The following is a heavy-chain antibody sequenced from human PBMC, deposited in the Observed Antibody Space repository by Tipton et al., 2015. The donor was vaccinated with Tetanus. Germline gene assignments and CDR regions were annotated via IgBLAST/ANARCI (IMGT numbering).Heavy chain of an antibody. J-gene: IGHJ4*02. D-gene: IGHD3-10*01. CDR3: ARESYGSGSYSDH. CDR2: ISWDGGST. Sequence: SLRLSCAASGFTFDDYTMHWVRQAPGKGLEWVSLISWDGGSTYYADSVKGRFTISRDNSKNSLYLQMNSLRAEDTAVYYCARESYGSGSYSDHWGQGTLVSVSS. V-gene: IGHV3-43*01. CDR1: GFTFDDYT.